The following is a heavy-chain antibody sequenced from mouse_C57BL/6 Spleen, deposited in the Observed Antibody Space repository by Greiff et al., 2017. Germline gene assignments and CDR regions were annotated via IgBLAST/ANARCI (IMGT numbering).Heavy chain of an antibody. J-gene: IGHJ4*01. Sequence: VQLQQSGAELVKPGASVKLSCKASGYTFTSYWMQWVKQRPGQGLEWIGEIDPSDSYTNYNQKFKGKATLTVDTSSSTAYMQLSSLTSEDSAVYYCARWGGKGNYYAMDYWGQGTSVTVSS. D-gene: IGHD2-1*01. CDR1: GYTFTSYW. V-gene: IGHV1-50*01. CDR2: IDPSDSYT. CDR3: ARWGGKGNYYAMDY.